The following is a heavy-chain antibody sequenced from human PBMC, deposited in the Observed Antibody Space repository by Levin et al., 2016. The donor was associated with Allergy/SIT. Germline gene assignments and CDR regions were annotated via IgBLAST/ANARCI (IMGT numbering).Heavy chain of an antibody. CDR3: ARDFYPHYYDSHGALGYFDY. CDR2: IKQDGSEK. J-gene: IGHJ4*02. Sequence: WIRQPPGKGLEWVANIKQDGSEKYYVDSVKGRFTISRDNAKNSLYLQMNSLRAEDTAVYYCARDFYPHYYDSHGALGYFDYWGQGTLVTVSS. V-gene: IGHV3-7*01. D-gene: IGHD3-22*01.